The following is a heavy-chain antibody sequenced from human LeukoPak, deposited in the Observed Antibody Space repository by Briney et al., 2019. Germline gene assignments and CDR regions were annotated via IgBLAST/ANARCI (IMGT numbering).Heavy chain of an antibody. CDR2: ITGSGYYT. J-gene: IGHJ4*02. V-gene: IGHV3-23*01. D-gene: IGHD2-8*01. Sequence: PGGSLRLSCAASGFKFTTFAMTWARQAPGKGLEWVSTITGSGYYTYYADSVKGRFTVSRGNSKNTLYLHMNSQRAEDTALYYCAKAPDFTDTKHELDYWGQGTLVTVSS. CDR1: GFKFTTFA. CDR3: AKAPDFTDTKHELDY.